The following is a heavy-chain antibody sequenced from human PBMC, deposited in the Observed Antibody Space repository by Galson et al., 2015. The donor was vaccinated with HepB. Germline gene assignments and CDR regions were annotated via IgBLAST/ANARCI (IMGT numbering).Heavy chain of an antibody. CDR3: ARFPHSSSWDDSYYYMDV. J-gene: IGHJ6*03. V-gene: IGHV1-8*01. CDR2: MDPNSGNT. D-gene: IGHD6-13*01. Sequence: SVKVSCKASGFSLSTYDINWVRQATGQGLEWLGWMDPNSGNTGYAQKFQGRITMTRNTSISTAYMELRSLRPEDTAVYYCARFPHSSSWDDSYYYMDVWGQGTLVTVSS. CDR1: GFSLSTYD.